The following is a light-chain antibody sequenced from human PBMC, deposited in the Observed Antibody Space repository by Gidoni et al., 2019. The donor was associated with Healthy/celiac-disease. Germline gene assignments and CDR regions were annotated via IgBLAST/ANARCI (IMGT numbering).Light chain of an antibody. CDR3: MQGTHWPLNLLI. V-gene: IGKV2-30*01. J-gene: IGKJ3*01. CDR1: QSLVYSDGNTY. Sequence: DVVMTQSPLSLPVTLGQPASISCRSSQSLVYSDGNTYLNWFQQRPGQSPRRLIYKVSNRDSGVPDRFSGSGSGTDFTLKISRVEAEDVGVYYCMQGTHWPLNLLIFGPGTKVDIK. CDR2: KVS.